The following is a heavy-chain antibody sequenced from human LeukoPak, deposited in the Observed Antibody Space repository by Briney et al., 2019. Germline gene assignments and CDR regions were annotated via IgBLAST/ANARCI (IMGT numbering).Heavy chain of an antibody. J-gene: IGHJ6*03. Sequence: SETLSLTCTVSGGSISSYYWSWIRQPPGKGLEWIGYIYYSGSTNYNPSLKSRVTISVDTSKNQFSLKLSSVTAADTAVYYCARAGAPPYNYYYMDVWGKGTTVTVSS. CDR2: IYYSGST. CDR1: GGSISSYY. D-gene: IGHD6-19*01. V-gene: IGHV4-59*01. CDR3: ARAGAPPYNYYYMDV.